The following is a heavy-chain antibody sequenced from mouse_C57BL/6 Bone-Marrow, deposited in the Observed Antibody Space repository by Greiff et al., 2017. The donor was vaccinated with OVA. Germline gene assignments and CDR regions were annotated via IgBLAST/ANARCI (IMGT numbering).Heavy chain of an antibody. CDR3: ARQSNYGGYFDY. D-gene: IGHD2-5*01. Sequence: QVTLKESGPGILQSSQTLSLPCSFSGFSLSTSGMGVSWIRQPSGKGLEWLAHIYWDDDKRYNPSLKSRLTISKDTARNQVFLKITSVGTADTATYYCARQSNYGGYFDYWGQGTTLTVSS. CDR1: GFSLSTSGMG. V-gene: IGHV8-12*01. CDR2: IYWDDDK. J-gene: IGHJ2*01.